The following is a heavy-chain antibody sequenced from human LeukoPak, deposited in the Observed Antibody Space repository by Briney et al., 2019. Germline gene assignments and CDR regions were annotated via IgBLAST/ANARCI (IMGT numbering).Heavy chain of an antibody. Sequence: PGGSLRLSCAASGFTFSDYYMSWIRQAPGKWLEWVSCISSSSSYTNYADSVKGRFTISRDNAKNSLYLQMNSLRAEDTAVYFCARGFTAGLDYWGQGTLVPVSS. CDR3: ARGFTAGLDY. CDR1: GFTFSDYY. D-gene: IGHD1-1*01. J-gene: IGHJ4*02. CDR2: ISSSSSYT. V-gene: IGHV3-11*05.